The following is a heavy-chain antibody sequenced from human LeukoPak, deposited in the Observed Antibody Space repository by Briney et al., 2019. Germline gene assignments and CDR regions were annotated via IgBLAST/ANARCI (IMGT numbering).Heavy chain of an antibody. V-gene: IGHV3-23*01. CDR1: GITLSNYG. J-gene: IGHJ4*02. D-gene: IGHD3-22*01. CDR2: ISGSGGTT. Sequence: GGSLRLSCAVSGITLSNYGMSWVRQAPGKGLEWVAGISGSGGTTNYADSVKGRFTISRDNAKNSLYLQMNSLRAEDTAVYYCARDPDSLYYYDSSGRDYWGQGTLVTVSS. CDR3: ARDPDSLYYYDSSGRDY.